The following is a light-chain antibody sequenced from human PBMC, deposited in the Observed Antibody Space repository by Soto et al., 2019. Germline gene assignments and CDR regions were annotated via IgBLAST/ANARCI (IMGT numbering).Light chain of an antibody. Sequence: EIVLTQSPGTLSLSPGERATLSCRASQSVRSSHLAWYQQMPGRAPRLLIFGTSNRATGIPARFSGSGSGTEFTLTINSLQSEDFAVYYCQQYNNWPPWTFGQGTKVDIK. CDR2: GTS. CDR1: QSVRSSH. J-gene: IGKJ1*01. V-gene: IGKV3-15*01. CDR3: QQYNNWPPWT.